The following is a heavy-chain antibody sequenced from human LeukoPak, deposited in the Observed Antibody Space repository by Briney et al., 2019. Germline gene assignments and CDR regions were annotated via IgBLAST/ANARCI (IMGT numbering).Heavy chain of an antibody. Sequence: PSETLSLTCTVSGGSVSSGSYYWSWIRQPPGKGLEWIGYIYYSGSTNDNPSLKSRVTTSVDTSKNQFSLKLSSVTAADTAVYYCARVNLAAASHYFDYWGQGTLVTVSP. V-gene: IGHV4-61*01. J-gene: IGHJ4*02. CDR3: ARVNLAAASHYFDY. D-gene: IGHD6-13*01. CDR1: GGSVSSGSYY. CDR2: IYYSGST.